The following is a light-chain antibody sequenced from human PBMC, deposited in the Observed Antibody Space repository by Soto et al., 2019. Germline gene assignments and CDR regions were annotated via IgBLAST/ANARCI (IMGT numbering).Light chain of an antibody. CDR1: QNINSW. CDR2: DVS. J-gene: IGKJ1*01. CDR3: QQYSSQSRT. Sequence: DIQMTQSASTLSVSLGDRVTITWRASQNINSWLAWYQQKKGKAPKLLIYDVSILQSGVPSRFSCSGYETEFNLTISSLQTDDFATYYCQQYSSQSRTFGQGTKVDIK. V-gene: IGKV1-5*01.